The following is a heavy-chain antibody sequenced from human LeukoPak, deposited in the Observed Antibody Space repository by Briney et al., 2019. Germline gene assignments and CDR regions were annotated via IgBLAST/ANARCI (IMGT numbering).Heavy chain of an antibody. CDR3: AREGGLTGYYDIFDI. V-gene: IGHV1-2*02. D-gene: IGHD3-9*01. CDR2: INPKSGGT. J-gene: IGHJ3*02. CDR1: GYTFIGYY. Sequence: ASVKVSCKSSGYTFIGYYMHWVRQAPGQGLEWMGWINPKSGGTNYAQRFQGRVTMTRDTSISTAYMKLSRLKSDDTAVYFCAREGGLTGYYDIFDIWGQGTMVIVSS.